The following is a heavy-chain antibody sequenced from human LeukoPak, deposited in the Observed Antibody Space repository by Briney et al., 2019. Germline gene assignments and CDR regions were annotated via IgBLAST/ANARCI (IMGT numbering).Heavy chain of an antibody. Sequence: GGSLRLFCAASGFTFSSYSMLWVRQAPGKGLEYVSAISSNGGSTYYANSVKGRFTVSRDNSKNTLYLQMGSLRAEDIAVYYCARLFHSSGWYGGVFDYWGQGTLVTVSS. CDR2: ISSNGGST. CDR1: GFTFSSYS. CDR3: ARLFHSSGWYGGVFDY. D-gene: IGHD6-19*01. J-gene: IGHJ4*02. V-gene: IGHV3-64*01.